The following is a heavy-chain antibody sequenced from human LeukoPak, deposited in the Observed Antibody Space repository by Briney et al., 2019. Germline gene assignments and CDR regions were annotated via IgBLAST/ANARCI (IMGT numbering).Heavy chain of an antibody. CDR3: ARHKVVSSYFDY. D-gene: IGHD5-12*01. V-gene: IGHV4-4*09. CDR1: GGSISSYY. CDR2: IYTSGGT. J-gene: IGHJ4*02. Sequence: SETLSLTCTVSGGSISSYYWSWIRQPPGEGLEWIGYIYTSGGTNYNPSLKSRVTISVDTSKNQISLKLSSVTAADTAVYYCARHKVVSSYFDYWGQGTLVTVSS.